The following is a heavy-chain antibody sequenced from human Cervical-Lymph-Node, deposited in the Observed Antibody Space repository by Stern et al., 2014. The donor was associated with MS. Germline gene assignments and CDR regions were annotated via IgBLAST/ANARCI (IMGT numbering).Heavy chain of an antibody. Sequence: MQLVESGGGVVQPGRSLRLSCAASGFTFGSYGMHWVRQTPGKGLEWVAVIWYDGSNKHYADSVKGRFTISRDNSENTLYLQMNSLRAEDTAVYYCARGDSSSPLEYWGQGTLVTVSS. D-gene: IGHD6-6*01. J-gene: IGHJ4*02. CDR1: GFTFGSYG. CDR2: IWYDGSNK. V-gene: IGHV3-33*01. CDR3: ARGDSSSPLEY.